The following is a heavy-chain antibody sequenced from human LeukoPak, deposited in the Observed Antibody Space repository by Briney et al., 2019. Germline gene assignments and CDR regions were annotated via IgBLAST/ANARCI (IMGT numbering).Heavy chain of an antibody. CDR1: GYTFTSHY. V-gene: IGHV1-46*01. Sequence: ASVKVSCKASGYTFTSHYMHWVRQAPGQGLEWMGLINPSGSSTLYAQKFQGRVTMTRDMSTTTVYMELSSLRSEDTAVYYCAREIGPRQLHLWGSAFDYWGQGTLVTVSS. D-gene: IGHD5-18*01. J-gene: IGHJ4*02. CDR3: AREIGPRQLHLWGSAFDY. CDR2: INPSGSST.